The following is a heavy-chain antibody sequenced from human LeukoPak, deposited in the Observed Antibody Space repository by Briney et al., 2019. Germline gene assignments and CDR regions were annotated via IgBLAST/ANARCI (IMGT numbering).Heavy chain of an antibody. CDR3: RSFYCSSTSCYIRPRDY. V-gene: IGHV3-49*04. CDR1: GFTFGDYT. J-gene: IGHJ4*02. CDR2: IRSKAFGVTT. Sequence: GGSLRLSCTGSGFTFGDYTMSWVRQAPGKGLEWVGFIRSKAFGVTTEYAASVKGRFTISRDDSESIAYLQMDSLKTEDTAVYYCRSFYCSSTSCYIRPRDYWAQGTLVTVSS. D-gene: IGHD2-2*02.